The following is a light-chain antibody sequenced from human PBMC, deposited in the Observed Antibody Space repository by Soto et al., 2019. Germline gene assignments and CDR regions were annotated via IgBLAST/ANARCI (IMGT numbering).Light chain of an antibody. V-gene: IGKV3-11*01. CDR1: QSVSSY. Sequence: EIVLTQSPATLSLSPGERATLSCRASQSVSSYLAWYQHKPGQAPRLLISDASNRATGIPARFSGSGSATDFTLTISSLEPEDVAVYYCQQRGNWPITFGPGTRLEI. CDR3: QQRGNWPIT. J-gene: IGKJ5*01. CDR2: DAS.